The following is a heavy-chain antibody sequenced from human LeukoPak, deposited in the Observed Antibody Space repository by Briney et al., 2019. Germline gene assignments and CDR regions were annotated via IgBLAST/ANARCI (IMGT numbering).Heavy chain of an antibody. D-gene: IGHD2-21*02. Sequence: SGTLSLTCAVSGGSISSGDYYWSWIRQPPGKGLEWIGYIYYSGSTYYNPSLKSRVTISVDTSKNQFSLKLSSVTAADTAVYYCARVIREYCGGDCYSAYFDYWGQGTLVTVSS. J-gene: IGHJ4*02. V-gene: IGHV4-30-4*01. CDR1: GGSISSGDYY. CDR3: ARVIREYCGGDCYSAYFDY. CDR2: IYYSGST.